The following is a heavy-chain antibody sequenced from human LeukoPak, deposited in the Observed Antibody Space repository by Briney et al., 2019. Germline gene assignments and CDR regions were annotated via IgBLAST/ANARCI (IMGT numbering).Heavy chain of an antibody. CDR2: ISSSSSYI. D-gene: IGHD6-13*01. CDR1: GFTFSSYS. V-gene: IGHV3-21*01. Sequence: PGGSLRLSCAASGFTFSSYSMNWVRQAPGKGLEWVSSISSSSSYIYYADSVKGRFTISRDNAKNSLYLQMNSLRAKDTAVYYCARDVETYAAAEEYYFDYWGQGTLVTVSS. CDR3: ARDVETYAAAEEYYFDY. J-gene: IGHJ4*02.